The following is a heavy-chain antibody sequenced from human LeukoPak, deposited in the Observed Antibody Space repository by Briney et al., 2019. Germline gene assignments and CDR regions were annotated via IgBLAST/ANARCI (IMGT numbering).Heavy chain of an antibody. CDR2: ISSSGSTI. CDR1: GFTFSSYE. V-gene: IGHV3-48*03. D-gene: IGHD4-17*01. CDR3: ARGPPTTVTTGHYFDY. J-gene: IGHJ4*02. Sequence: GGSLRLSCAASGFTFSSYEMNCVRQAPGKGLEWVSYISSSGSTIYYADSVKGRFTISRDNAKNSLYLQMNSLRAEDTAVYYCARGPPTTVTTGHYFDYWGQGTLVTVSS.